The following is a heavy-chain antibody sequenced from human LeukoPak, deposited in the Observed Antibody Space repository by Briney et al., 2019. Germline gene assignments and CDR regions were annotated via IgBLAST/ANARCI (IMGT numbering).Heavy chain of an antibody. CDR2: IYYSGST. Sequence: SETLSLTCTVSGGSISSSAYYWSWIRQPPGKGLEWIGYIYYSGSTYYNPSLKSRVTISVDTSKNQFSLKLSSVTAADTAVYYCARVVPAAEPHFDYWGQGTLVTVSS. CDR3: ARVVPAAEPHFDY. J-gene: IGHJ4*02. D-gene: IGHD2-2*01. CDR1: GGSISSSAYY. V-gene: IGHV4-30-4*08.